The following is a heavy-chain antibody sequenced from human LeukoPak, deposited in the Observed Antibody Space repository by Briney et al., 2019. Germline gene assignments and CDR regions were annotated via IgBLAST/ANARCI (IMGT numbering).Heavy chain of an antibody. J-gene: IGHJ6*03. CDR1: GGSISSSSYY. D-gene: IGHD1-14*01. V-gene: IGHV4-39*07. CDR3: ARTTGGGYYYYYYMDV. Sequence: SETLSLTCTVSGGSISSSSYYWGWIRQPPGKGLEWIGSIYYSGSTYYNPSLKSRVIISVDTSKNQFSLKLSSVTAADTAVYYCARTTGGGYYYYYYMDVWGKGTTVTVSS. CDR2: IYYSGST.